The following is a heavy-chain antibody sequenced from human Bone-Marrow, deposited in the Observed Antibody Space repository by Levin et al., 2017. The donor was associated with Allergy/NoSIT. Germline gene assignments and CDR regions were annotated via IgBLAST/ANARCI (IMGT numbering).Heavy chain of an antibody. CDR1: GFTFNHYG. CDR3: VRDVDTTTHLNRFDP. CDR2: IWYDGSQK. J-gene: IGHJ5*02. D-gene: IGHD2/OR15-2a*01. Sequence: QAGGSLRLSCTASGFTFNHYGMHWVRQAPGKGLEWVAVIWYDGSQKYYPDSVRGRFTISRDDSKNTVYLQMDSLRAEDTAVYHCVRDVDTTTHLNRFDPWGQGTLVTVSS. V-gene: IGHV3-33*01.